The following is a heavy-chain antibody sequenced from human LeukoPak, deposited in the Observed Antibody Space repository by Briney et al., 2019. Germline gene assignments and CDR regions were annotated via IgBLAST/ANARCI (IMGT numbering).Heavy chain of an antibody. V-gene: IGHV3-23*01. CDR3: AKVVSFGFLEWLLYLDY. Sequence: GGSLRLSCAASGFTFSSYAMSWVRQAPGKGLEWVSAISGRGGSTYYADSVKGRFTISRDNSKNTLYLQMNSLRAEDTAVYYCAKVVSFGFLEWLLYLDYWGQGTLVTVSS. J-gene: IGHJ4*02. CDR1: GFTFSSYA. CDR2: ISGRGGST. D-gene: IGHD3-3*01.